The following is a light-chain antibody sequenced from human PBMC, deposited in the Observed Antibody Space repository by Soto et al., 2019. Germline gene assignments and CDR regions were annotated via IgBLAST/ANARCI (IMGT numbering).Light chain of an antibody. CDR2: DAS. J-gene: IGKJ2*01. Sequence: EIVLTQSPATLSLSPGERATLSCGASQSVSSSYLAWYQQKPGLAPRLLIYDASSRATGIPDRFSGSGSGIDFTLTITTLQPEDSAVKYGNQYDRSPWPFGPGTTPEIK. CDR1: QSVSSSY. V-gene: IGKV3D-20*01. CDR3: NQYDRSPWP.